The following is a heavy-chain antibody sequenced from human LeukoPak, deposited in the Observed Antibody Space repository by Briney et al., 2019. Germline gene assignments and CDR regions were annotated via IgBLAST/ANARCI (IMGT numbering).Heavy chain of an antibody. Sequence: GESLKISCKGSEYSFTSYWIGWVRQMPGKGLEWMGIIYPGDSDTRYSPSFQGQVTISADKSISTAYLQWSSLKASDTAMYYCARQLRYFDWLPRGPGAFDIWGQGTMVTVSS. CDR1: EYSFTSYW. V-gene: IGHV5-51*01. J-gene: IGHJ3*02. CDR3: ARQLRYFDWLPRGPGAFDI. CDR2: IYPGDSDT. D-gene: IGHD3-9*01.